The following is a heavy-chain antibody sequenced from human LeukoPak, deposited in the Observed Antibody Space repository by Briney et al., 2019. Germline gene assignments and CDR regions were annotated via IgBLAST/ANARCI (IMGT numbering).Heavy chain of an antibody. V-gene: IGHV3-23*01. CDR2: ISGSGGST. J-gene: IGHJ6*03. CDR1: GFTFSTYA. Sequence: PGGSLRLSCAASGFTFSTYAMSWVRQAPGKGLEWVSAISGSGGSTSYADSVKGRFTISRDNSKNTLFLQMNSLRAEDTAVYYCAKTGQSYYYYMDVWGKGSTVILSS. CDR3: AKTGQSYYYYMDV. D-gene: IGHD3-9*01.